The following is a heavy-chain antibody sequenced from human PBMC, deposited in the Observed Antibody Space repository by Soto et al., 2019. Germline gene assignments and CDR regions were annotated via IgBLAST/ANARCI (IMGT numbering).Heavy chain of an antibody. CDR1: GASLSSGGYY. J-gene: IGHJ6*02. Sequence: QVQLQESGPGLVKPSQTLSLTCSVSGASLSSGGYYWNWIRQHPGKGLEWIGSIYYSGTTYYNPSLKSRVTISVDTSKNQFSLKLSSVTAADTAVYYCAASCVGCGGFNYYGMDVWGQGTTVTVSS. D-gene: IGHD2-21*01. CDR2: IYYSGTT. CDR3: AASCVGCGGFNYYGMDV. V-gene: IGHV4-31*03.